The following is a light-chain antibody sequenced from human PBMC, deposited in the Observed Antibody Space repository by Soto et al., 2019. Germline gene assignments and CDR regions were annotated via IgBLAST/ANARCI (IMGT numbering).Light chain of an antibody. V-gene: IGKV3-20*01. CDR2: GAS. J-gene: IGKJ2*01. CDR1: QSVSSNY. Sequence: DIVLTQSPDTLSLSPWERATRSCRASQSVSSNYLAWYQQKPGQAPRLLIYGASTRATGIPDRFSGSGSGTDFTLTIIRLDPEDFAVYYCQQYGSSSYTFGQGTRLEIK. CDR3: QQYGSSSYT.